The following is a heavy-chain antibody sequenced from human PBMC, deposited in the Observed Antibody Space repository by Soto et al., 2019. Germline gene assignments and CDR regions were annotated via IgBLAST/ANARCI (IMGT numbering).Heavy chain of an antibody. Sequence: QVQLVQSGAEVKKPGSSVKVSCKASGGTFSSYAISWVRQAPGQGLEWMGGIIPIFGTANYAQKFQGRVTITADESTSTAYMELSSLRSEDTAVYYCARDRGCSGGSCYSGYYYGTDVWGQGTTVTVSS. CDR1: GGTFSSYA. J-gene: IGHJ6*02. CDR3: ARDRGCSGGSCYSGYYYGTDV. D-gene: IGHD2-15*01. V-gene: IGHV1-69*01. CDR2: IIPIFGTA.